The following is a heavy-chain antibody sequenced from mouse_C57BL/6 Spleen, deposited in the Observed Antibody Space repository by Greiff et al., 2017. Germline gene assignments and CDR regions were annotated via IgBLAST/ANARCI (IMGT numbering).Heavy chain of an antibody. J-gene: IGHJ2*01. Sequence: VQLQQSGTVLARPGASVKMSCKTSGYTFTSYWMHWVKQRPGQGLEWIGAIYPGNSDTSYNQKFKGKAKLTAVTSASTAYMELSSLTNEDSAVYYCTRLRSYDGYYGDLDYWGQGTTLTVSS. CDR3: TRLRSYDGYYGDLDY. CDR2: IYPGNSDT. D-gene: IGHD2-3*01. CDR1: GYTFTSYW. V-gene: IGHV1-5*01.